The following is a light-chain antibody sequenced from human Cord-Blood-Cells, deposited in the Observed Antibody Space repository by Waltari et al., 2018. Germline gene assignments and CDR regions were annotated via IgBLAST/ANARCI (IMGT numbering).Light chain of an antibody. Sequence: EIVLKQYPATLSLSPGERDNHSCRASQSVSSYLAWYQQKPGQAPRLLIYDASNRATGIPARFSGSGSGTDFTLTISSLEPEDFAVYYCQQRSNWPPITFGQGTRLEIK. CDR3: QQRSNWPPIT. J-gene: IGKJ5*01. CDR1: QSVSSY. CDR2: DAS. V-gene: IGKV3-11*01.